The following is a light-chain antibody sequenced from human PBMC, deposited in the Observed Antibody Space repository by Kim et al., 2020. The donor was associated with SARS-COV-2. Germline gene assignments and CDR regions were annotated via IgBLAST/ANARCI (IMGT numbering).Light chain of an antibody. CDR1: QSVSSNY. Sequence: EIVLTQSPGTLSLSPGERATLSCRASQSVSSNYLAWYQQKPGQPPRLLIYVASSRATGIPDRFSGSGSGTDFTLIISRLEPEDFAVYYCQQYGSSPLTFGRGTKVDIK. CDR3: QQYGSSPLT. J-gene: IGKJ3*01. V-gene: IGKV3-20*01. CDR2: VAS.